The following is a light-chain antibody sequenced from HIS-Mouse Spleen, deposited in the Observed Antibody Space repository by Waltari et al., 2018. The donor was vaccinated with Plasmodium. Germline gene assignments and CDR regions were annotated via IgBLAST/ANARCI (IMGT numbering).Light chain of an antibody. J-gene: IGLJ3*02. Sequence: SYELTQPPSVSVSPGQTARITCSGDALPKKYAYWYQQKSGQAPVLVIYEDSKRTPGITETFSGSSSGTIATLTISGAQVEDEAYYYCYSTDSSCNHRVFGGGTKLTVL. V-gene: IGLV3-10*01. CDR3: YSTDSSCNHRV. CDR2: EDS. CDR1: ALPKKY.